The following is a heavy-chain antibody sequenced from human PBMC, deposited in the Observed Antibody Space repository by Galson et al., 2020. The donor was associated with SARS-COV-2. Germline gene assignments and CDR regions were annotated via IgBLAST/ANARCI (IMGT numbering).Heavy chain of an antibody. J-gene: IGHJ4*02. V-gene: IGHV3-53*01. Sequence: GGSLRLSCAASGFTVSSNYMSWVRQAPGKGLEWVSVIYSGGSTYYADSVKGRFTISRDNSKNTLYLQMNSLRAEDTAVYYCARSKYYDFWSGYPYYFDYWGQGTLVTVSS. CDR2: IYSGGST. CDR3: ARSKYYDFWSGYPYYFDY. D-gene: IGHD3-3*01. CDR1: GFTVSSNY.